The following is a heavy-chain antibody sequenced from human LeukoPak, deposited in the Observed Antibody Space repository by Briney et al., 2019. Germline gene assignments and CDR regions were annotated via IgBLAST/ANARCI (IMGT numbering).Heavy chain of an antibody. Sequence: SETLSLTCAVYGGSFSGYYWSWIRQPPGKGLEWIGEINHSGSTNYNPSLKSRVTISVDTSKNQFSLKLSSVTAADTAVYYCARGGRNSNRWSDAFDIWGQGTMVTVSS. CDR1: GGSFSGYY. CDR3: ARGGRNSNRWSDAFDI. D-gene: IGHD6-13*01. CDR2: INHSGST. V-gene: IGHV4-34*01. J-gene: IGHJ3*02.